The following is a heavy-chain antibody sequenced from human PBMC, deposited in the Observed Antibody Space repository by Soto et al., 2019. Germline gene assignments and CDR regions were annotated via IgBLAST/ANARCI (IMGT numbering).Heavy chain of an antibody. J-gene: IGHJ3*02. CDR2: INSDGSST. D-gene: IGHD3-9*01. CDR1: GFTFSSYW. Sequence: EVQLVESGGGLVQPGGSLRLSCAASGFTFSSYWMHWVRQAPGKGLVWVSRINSDGSSTSYADSVKGRFTISRDNAKNTLYLQMNSLRAEDTAVYYCATAGTGRYVDLDDAFDIWGQGTMVTVSS. CDR3: ATAGTGRYVDLDDAFDI. V-gene: IGHV3-74*01.